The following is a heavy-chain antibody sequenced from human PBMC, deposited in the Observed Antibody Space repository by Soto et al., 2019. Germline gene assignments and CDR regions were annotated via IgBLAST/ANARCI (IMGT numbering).Heavy chain of an antibody. CDR2: INAGNGNT. D-gene: IGHD3-10*01. CDR1: GYTFTSYA. Sequence: GASVKVSCKASGYTFTSYAMHWVRQAPGQRLEWMGWINAGNGNTKYSQKFQGRVTITRDTSASTAYMELSSLRSEDTAVYYCARVAYYGSGSYYLPPDYYYYYMDVWGKGTTVTVSS. CDR3: ARVAYYGSGSYYLPPDYYYYYMDV. V-gene: IGHV1-3*01. J-gene: IGHJ6*03.